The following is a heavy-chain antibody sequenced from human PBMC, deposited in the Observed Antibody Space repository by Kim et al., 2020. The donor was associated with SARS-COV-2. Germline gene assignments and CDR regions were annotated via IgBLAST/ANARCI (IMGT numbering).Heavy chain of an antibody. Sequence: KFQGRVKITADKSTSTAYMELSSLRSEDTAVYYCARVRTAMANVGYYGMDVWGQGTTVTVSS. V-gene: IGHV1-69*04. J-gene: IGHJ6*02. D-gene: IGHD5-18*01. CDR3: ARVRTAMANVGYYGMDV.